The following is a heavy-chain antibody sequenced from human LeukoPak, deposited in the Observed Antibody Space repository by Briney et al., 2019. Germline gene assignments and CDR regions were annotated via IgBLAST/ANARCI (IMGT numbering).Heavy chain of an antibody. CDR3: ASRHSSGWYLDY. CDR1: GFTFSSYS. CDR2: ISSSSSYI. D-gene: IGHD6-19*01. V-gene: IGHV3-21*01. J-gene: IGHJ4*02. Sequence: GGSLRLSCAASGFTFSSYSMNWVRQAPGKGLEWVSSISSSSSYIYYADSVKGRFTISRDNAKNSLYLQVNSLRAEDTAVYYCASRHSSGWYLDYWGQGTLVTVSS.